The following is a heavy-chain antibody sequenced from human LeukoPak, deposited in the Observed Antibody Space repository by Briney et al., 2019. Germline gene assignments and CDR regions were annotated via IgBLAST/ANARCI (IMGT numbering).Heavy chain of an antibody. Sequence: SETLSLTCTVSGGSVSTGSYYWSWIRQPAGRGLEWIGHIHTSGTMNYNASLKSRVTISVDTSKNQFSLKLSSVTAADTAVYYCARGDGSGSYYNYYYMDVWGKGTTVTISS. CDR2: IHTSGTM. J-gene: IGHJ6*03. CDR3: ARGDGSGSYYNYYYMDV. CDR1: GGSVSTGSYY. D-gene: IGHD3-10*01. V-gene: IGHV4-61*10.